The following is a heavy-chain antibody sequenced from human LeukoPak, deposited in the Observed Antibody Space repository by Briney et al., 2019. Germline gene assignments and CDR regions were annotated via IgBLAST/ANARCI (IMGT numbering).Heavy chain of an antibody. D-gene: IGHD2-2*01. V-gene: IGHV1-46*01. CDR2: INPSGGST. Sequence: ASVKVSCKSSGYSFTSYYMHWVRQAPGQGLEWMGVINPSGGSTTYAQRFQGRVTMTRDTSTSTVYMELSSLRSEDTAVYYCARDIVVAPARDDAFDIWGQGTMVTVSS. CDR3: ARDIVVAPARDDAFDI. J-gene: IGHJ3*02. CDR1: GYSFTSYY.